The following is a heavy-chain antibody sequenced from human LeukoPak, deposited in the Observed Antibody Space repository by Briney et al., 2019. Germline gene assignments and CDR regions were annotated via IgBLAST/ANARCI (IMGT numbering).Heavy chain of an antibody. CDR1: GFTFNTHG. CDR3: ANVYCSSTSCYWDAFDI. D-gene: IGHD2-2*01. CDR2: IRYDGSNK. V-gene: IGHV3-30*02. J-gene: IGHJ3*02. Sequence: GGSLRLSCVTSGFTFNTHGMHWVRQAPGKGLEWVAFIRYDGSNKYYADSVKGRFTISRDNSKNTLYLQMNSLRAEDTAVYYCANVYCSSTSCYWDAFDIWGQGTMVTVSS.